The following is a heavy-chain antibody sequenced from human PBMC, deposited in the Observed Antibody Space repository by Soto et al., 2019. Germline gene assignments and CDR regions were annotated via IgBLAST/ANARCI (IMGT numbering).Heavy chain of an antibody. CDR1: GDTFNFYS. CDR3: AASYGSGYRAFDS. CDR2: INPILSMS. Sequence: QVQLVQSGADVQRPGSSVRVSCKASGDTFNFYSINWVRQAPGLGLQWMGRINPILSMSNYAPRFQGRVTXTXDXXTSPAYMELSSLRSEDTAMYYCAASYGSGYRAFDSWGQGALVTVSS. J-gene: IGHJ4*02. V-gene: IGHV1-69*02. D-gene: IGHD3-10*01.